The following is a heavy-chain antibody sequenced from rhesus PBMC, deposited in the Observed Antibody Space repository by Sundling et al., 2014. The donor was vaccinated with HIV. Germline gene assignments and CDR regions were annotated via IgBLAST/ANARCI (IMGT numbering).Heavy chain of an antibody. CDR1: GASISSNY. CDR3: ARNVAAGRVY. V-gene: IGHV4S2*01. CDR2: ISGSGGNT. Sequence: QLQLQESGPGLVKPSETLPLTCAVSGASISSNYWSWIRQAPGKGLEWIGRISGSGGNTDYNPSLKSRVTLSINDQFSLRLTSVTAADTAVYYCARNVAAGRVYWGQGVLVTVSS. D-gene: IGHD6-13*01. J-gene: IGHJ4*01.